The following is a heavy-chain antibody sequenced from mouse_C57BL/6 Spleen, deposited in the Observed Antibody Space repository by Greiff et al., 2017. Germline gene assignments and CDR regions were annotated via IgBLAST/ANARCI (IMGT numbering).Heavy chain of an antibody. V-gene: IGHV1-55*01. J-gene: IGHJ1*03. D-gene: IGHD2-3*01. CDR1: GYTFTSYW. Sequence: QVQLQQPGAELVKPGASVKLSCKASGYTFTSYWITWVKQRPGQGLAWIGDIYPGSGSTNYNEKFKSKATLTVDTSSSTAYMQLSSLTSEDSAVYYCAIYYGYYREYFEDWGTGTTVTVSS. CDR3: AIYYGYYREYFED. CDR2: IYPGSGST.